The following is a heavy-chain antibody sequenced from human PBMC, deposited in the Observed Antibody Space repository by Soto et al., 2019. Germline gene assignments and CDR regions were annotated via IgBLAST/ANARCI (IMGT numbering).Heavy chain of an antibody. CDR3: ARGQRFSDWFDP. J-gene: IGHJ5*02. V-gene: IGHV4-4*07. CDR2: IYSSGNT. Sequence: SETLSLTCIVSGGTISGYYCTWSRQPAGKGLEWIGRIYSSGNTKYNPSLQSRVTMSLDTSNNQFSLRLTSVTAADTAVYYCARGQRFSDWFDPWGQGTLVTVSS. D-gene: IGHD3-3*01. CDR1: GGTISGYY.